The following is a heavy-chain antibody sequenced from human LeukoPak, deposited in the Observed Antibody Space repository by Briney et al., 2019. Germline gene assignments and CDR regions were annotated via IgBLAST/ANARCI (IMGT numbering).Heavy chain of an antibody. Sequence: ASVKVSCKASGYTFTSYDINWVRQATGQGLEWMGWMNPNSGNTGYAQKFQGRVTITADKSTSTAYMELSSLRSEDTAVYYCARAYSSSSVPFDYWGQGTLVTVSS. V-gene: IGHV1-8*03. CDR3: ARAYSSSSVPFDY. CDR1: GYTFTSYD. J-gene: IGHJ4*02. CDR2: MNPNSGNT. D-gene: IGHD6-13*01.